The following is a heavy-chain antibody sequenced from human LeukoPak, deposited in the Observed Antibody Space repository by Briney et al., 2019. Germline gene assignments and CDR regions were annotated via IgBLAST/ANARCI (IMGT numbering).Heavy chain of an antibody. CDR1: GFPFRNYA. Sequence: GGSLRLSCAASGFPFRNYAMNWVRQAPGRGLEWVSSIDDSAFRAYYADSVKGRFTISRDNSKNTLYLQMNSLTAGDTAVYYCATGGARWFDPWGQGTLVTVSS. CDR2: IDDSAFRA. CDR3: ATGGARWFDP. V-gene: IGHV3-23*01. D-gene: IGHD3-16*01. J-gene: IGHJ5*02.